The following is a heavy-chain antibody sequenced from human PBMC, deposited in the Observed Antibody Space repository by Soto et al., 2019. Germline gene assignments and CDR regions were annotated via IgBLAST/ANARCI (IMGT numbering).Heavy chain of an antibody. Sequence: PGGSLRLSCAASGFTFSSYGMHWVRQAPGKGLEWVAVIWYDGSNKYYADSVKGRFTISRDNSKNTLYLQMNSLRAEDTAVYYCARDQIVVVPAAPPPYYYYGMDVWGQGTTVTVSS. J-gene: IGHJ6*02. CDR1: GFTFSSYG. CDR3: ARDQIVVVPAAPPPYYYYGMDV. D-gene: IGHD2-2*01. CDR2: IWYDGSNK. V-gene: IGHV3-33*01.